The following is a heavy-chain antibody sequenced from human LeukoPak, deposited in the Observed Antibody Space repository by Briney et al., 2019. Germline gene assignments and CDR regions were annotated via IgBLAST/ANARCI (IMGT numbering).Heavy chain of an antibody. CDR2: MYSSGST. CDR1: GGSISNYY. CDR3: ARATRGSVAGPFDY. Sequence: SETLSLTCTVSGGSISNYYWTWIRQPPGKGLEWIGDMYSSGSTNYNPSLAGRVTISEDTSKNQFSLKLTSVTAADTAVYYCARATRGSVAGPFDYWGQGTQVTVSS. V-gene: IGHV4-4*09. D-gene: IGHD6-19*01. J-gene: IGHJ4*02.